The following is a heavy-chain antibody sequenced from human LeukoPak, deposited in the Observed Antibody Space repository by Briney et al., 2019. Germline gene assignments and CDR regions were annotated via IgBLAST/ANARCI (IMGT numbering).Heavy chain of an antibody. CDR1: GFSFTNYA. D-gene: IGHD2-2*01. CDR2: ISHDGSKK. Sequence: GGSLRLSCAASGFSFTNYAMHWVRQAPGKGLEWVAVISHDGSKKYYADSVKGRSTISRDNSKNTLYLQMNSLRGEDTAVYYCARDQARYCSSTSCSYGLDVWGQRTTVTVS. V-gene: IGHV3-30-3*01. CDR3: ARDQARYCSSTSCSYGLDV. J-gene: IGHJ6*02.